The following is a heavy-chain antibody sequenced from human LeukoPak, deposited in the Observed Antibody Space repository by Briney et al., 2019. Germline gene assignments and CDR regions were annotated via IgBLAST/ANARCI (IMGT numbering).Heavy chain of an antibody. CDR1: GGSISSNY. CDR2: VYYSGST. Sequence: SETLSLTCTVSGGSISSNYWSWIRQPPGKGLEWIGYVYYSGSTNYNPSLKSRVTISVDTSKNQFSLKLSSVTAADTAVYYCARGGPYDFWSGRFDYWGQGTLVTVSS. D-gene: IGHD3-3*01. J-gene: IGHJ4*02. CDR3: ARGGPYDFWSGRFDY. V-gene: IGHV4-59*01.